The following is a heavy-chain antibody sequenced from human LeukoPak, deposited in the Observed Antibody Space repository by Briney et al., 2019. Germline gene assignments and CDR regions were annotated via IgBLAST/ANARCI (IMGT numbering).Heavy chain of an antibody. J-gene: IGHJ3*02. D-gene: IGHD3-22*01. CDR1: GYTFTGYY. Sequence: ASVKVSCKASGYTFTGYYMHWVRQAPGQGLEWMGWINPNSGGTNYAQKFQGRVTMTRDTSISTAYMELSRLRPDDTAVYYCARRGYYDSSGYYADAFDIWGQGTMVTVSS. V-gene: IGHV1-2*02. CDR3: ARRGYYDSSGYYADAFDI. CDR2: INPNSGGT.